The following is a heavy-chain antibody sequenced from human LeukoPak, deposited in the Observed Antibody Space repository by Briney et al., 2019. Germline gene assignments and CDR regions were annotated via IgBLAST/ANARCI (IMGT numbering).Heavy chain of an antibody. V-gene: IGHV3-30*02. D-gene: IGHD2-2*02. CDR1: GFTFSSYG. J-gene: IGHJ3*02. Sequence: GGSLRLSCAASGFTFSSYGMHWVRQAPGKGLEWVAFIRYDGSNKYYADSVKGRFTISRDNSKNTLYLQMNSLRAEDTAVYYCAKDDCSSTSCYTGIFDAFDIWGQGTMVTVSS. CDR3: AKDDCSSTSCYTGIFDAFDI. CDR2: IRYDGSNK.